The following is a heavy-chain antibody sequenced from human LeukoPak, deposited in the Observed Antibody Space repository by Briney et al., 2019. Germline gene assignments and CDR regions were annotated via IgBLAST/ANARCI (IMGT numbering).Heavy chain of an antibody. V-gene: IGHV4-34*01. CDR1: GGSFSGYY. CDR3: ARRVTSFDP. Sequence: PSETLSLTCAVYGGSFSGYYLSWIRQAPGKGLEWIGEINHSGSTNYNPSLKSRVTISVDTSKNQFSLTLSSVTAADTAVYYCARRVTSFDPWGQGTLVTVSS. CDR2: INHSGST. D-gene: IGHD2-2*01. J-gene: IGHJ5*02.